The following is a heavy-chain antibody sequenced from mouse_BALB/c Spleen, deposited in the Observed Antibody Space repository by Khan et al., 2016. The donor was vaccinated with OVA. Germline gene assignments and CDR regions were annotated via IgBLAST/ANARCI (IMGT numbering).Heavy chain of an antibody. J-gene: IGHJ1*01. CDR1: GFTFSHFG. Sequence: EVELVESGGGLVQPGGSRKLSCAASGFTFSHFGMHWIRQAPEKGLEWVAYISSGSATIYYADTMKGRFTISRDNPKKTLFLHMTRLRSEDTAMYYCARSKITTWYFDVWGAGTTVTVSS. CDR3: ARSKITTWYFDV. V-gene: IGHV5-17*02. CDR2: ISSGSATI. D-gene: IGHD2-4*01.